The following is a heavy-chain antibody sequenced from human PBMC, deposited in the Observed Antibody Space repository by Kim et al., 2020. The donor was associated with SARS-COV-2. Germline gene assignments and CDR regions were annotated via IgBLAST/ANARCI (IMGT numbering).Heavy chain of an antibody. CDR3: AKEGGTIFFDY. J-gene: IGHJ4*02. CDR1: GFKFDDYT. V-gene: IGHV3-43*01. Sequence: GGSLRLSCATSGFKFDDYTIHWVRQVPGKGLEWVSLISWDGSNRFYSDSVKGRFTISRDNSKNSLVLQMNSLRTEDTALYYCAKEGGTIFFDYWGQGTLVTVSS. CDR2: ISWDGSNR. D-gene: IGHD2-21*01.